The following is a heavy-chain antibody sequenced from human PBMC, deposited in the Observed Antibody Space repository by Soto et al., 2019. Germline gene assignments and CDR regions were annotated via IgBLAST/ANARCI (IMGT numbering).Heavy chain of an antibody. CDR2: IYHTGST. D-gene: IGHD1-20*01. Sequence: QVQLQESGPGLVKPSGTLSLTCAVSGGSISSSNWWSWVRQPPGKGLEWIGEIYHTGSTNYNPSLKRRVPISVDKSKNQLSLTLRSATAADAAVLYIARAIGYNWNDDLTPWGQGTLVTVSS. CDR3: ARAIGYNWNDDLTP. V-gene: IGHV4-4*02. CDR1: GGSISSSNW. J-gene: IGHJ5*02.